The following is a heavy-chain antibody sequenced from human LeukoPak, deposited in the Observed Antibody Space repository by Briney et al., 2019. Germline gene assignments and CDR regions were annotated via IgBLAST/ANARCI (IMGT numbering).Heavy chain of an antibody. Sequence: KPSETLSLTCTVSSGSISTSNYYWGWVRQPPGKALEWIGNIFYSGSTYYSPSLKSRVTISLDTSRNQFSLKLSSVTAADTAVYYCARVSSSWYQDWYFDLWGRGTLVTVSS. J-gene: IGHJ2*01. CDR1: SGSISTSNYY. CDR2: IFYSGST. CDR3: ARVSSSWYQDWYFDL. V-gene: IGHV4-39*07. D-gene: IGHD6-13*01.